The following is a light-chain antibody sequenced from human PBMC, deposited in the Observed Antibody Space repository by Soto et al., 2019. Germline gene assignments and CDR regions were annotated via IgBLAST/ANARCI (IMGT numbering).Light chain of an antibody. CDR2: GAS. CDR1: QSVGNIY. J-gene: IGKJ1*01. CDR3: QQYGSSPRT. V-gene: IGKV3-20*01. Sequence: VLTQSPGTLSLSPGERATLSCSAIQSVGNIYLAWYQQKPGQAPRLLIHGASNRASGIPDRFSGSGSGTDFTLTISRLEPEDFAVYYCQQYGSSPRTFGQGTKVDIK.